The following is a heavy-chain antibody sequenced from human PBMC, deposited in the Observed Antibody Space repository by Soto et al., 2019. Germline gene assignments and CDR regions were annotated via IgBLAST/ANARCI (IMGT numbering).Heavy chain of an antibody. CDR1: GFTFDDYA. CDR3: AKATGAYYYYYMDV. D-gene: IGHD3-10*01. CDR2: ISWNSGSI. Sequence: EVQLVGSGGGLVQPGRSLRLSCAASGFTFDDYAMHWVRQAPGKGLVWVPGISWNSGSIGYADAVKGRFTISRDNAKNSLYLQMNSLRAEDTALYYCAKATGAYYYYYMDVWGKGTTVTVSS. J-gene: IGHJ6*03. V-gene: IGHV3-9*01.